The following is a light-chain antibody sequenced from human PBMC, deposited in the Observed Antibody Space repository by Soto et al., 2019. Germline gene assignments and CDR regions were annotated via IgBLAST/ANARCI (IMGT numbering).Light chain of an antibody. CDR3: HQYGSPPRT. CDR2: GAS. V-gene: IGKV3-20*01. J-gene: IGKJ1*01. CDR1: QSVSSSY. Sequence: EIVLTQSPGTLSLSPGERATLSCRASQSVSSSYLAWYQQKPGQAPRLLIYGASSRATGIPDRFSGSGSGTDFTLTISRLEPADFAVYYCHQYGSPPRTFGQGTKVEIK.